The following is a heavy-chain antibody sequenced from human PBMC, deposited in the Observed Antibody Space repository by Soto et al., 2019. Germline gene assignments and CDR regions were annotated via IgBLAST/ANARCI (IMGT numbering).Heavy chain of an antibody. CDR3: AREGRDPSFRQFDY. V-gene: IGHV1-69*13. J-gene: IGHJ4*02. CDR1: GGTFSSYA. D-gene: IGHD3-3*02. CDR2: IIPIFGTA. Sequence: SVKVSCKASGGTFSSYAISWVRQAPGQGLEWMGGIIPIFGTANYAQKFQGRVTITADESTSTAYMELSSLRSEDTAVYYCAREGRDPSFRQFDYWGQGTLVTVSS.